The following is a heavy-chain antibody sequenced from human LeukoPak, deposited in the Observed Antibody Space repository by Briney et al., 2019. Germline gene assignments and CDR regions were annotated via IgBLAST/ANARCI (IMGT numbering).Heavy chain of an antibody. CDR2: IYYSGST. D-gene: IGHD2-15*01. J-gene: IGHJ4*02. V-gene: IGHV4-39*07. CDR3: ARGDIVVVVAATRTAFDY. Sequence: PSETLSLTCTVSGGSISSSSYYWGWIRQPPGKGLEWIGSIYYSGSTYYNPSLKSRVTISVDTSKNQFSLKLSSVTAADTAVYYCARGDIVVVVAATRTAFDYWGQGTLVTVSS. CDR1: GGSISSSSYY.